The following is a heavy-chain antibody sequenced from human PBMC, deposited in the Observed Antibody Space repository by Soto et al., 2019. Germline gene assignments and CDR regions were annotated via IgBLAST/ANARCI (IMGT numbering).Heavy chain of an antibody. CDR2: IKQDGSEK. D-gene: IGHD1-20*01. Sequence: GGSLRLSCAASGFTFSSYWMSWVRQAPGKGLEWVANIKQDGSEKYYVDSVKGRFTISRDNAKNSLYLQMNSLRAEDTAVYYCAREVTGTTDYYYYGMDVWGQGTTVTVSS. J-gene: IGHJ6*02. CDR1: GFTFSSYW. CDR3: AREVTGTTDYYYYGMDV. V-gene: IGHV3-7*05.